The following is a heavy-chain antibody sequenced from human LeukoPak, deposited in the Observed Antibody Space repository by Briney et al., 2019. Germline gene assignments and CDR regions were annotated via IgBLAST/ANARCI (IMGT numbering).Heavy chain of an antibody. Sequence: ASVKVSCKSSGYTFTSYDIDWGRQATGQGLGLMGWMNPNSGNTGYAQKFQGRVTMTRNTAISTAYMELSSLRSEDTAVYYCARGQITMVRGVIRKYYFDYWGQGTLVTVSS. CDR1: GYTFTSYD. D-gene: IGHD3-10*01. CDR3: ARGQITMVRGVIRKYYFDY. J-gene: IGHJ4*02. V-gene: IGHV1-8*01. CDR2: MNPNSGNT.